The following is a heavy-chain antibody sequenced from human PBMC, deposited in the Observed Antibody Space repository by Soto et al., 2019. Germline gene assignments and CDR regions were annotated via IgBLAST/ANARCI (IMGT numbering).Heavy chain of an antibody. V-gene: IGHV4-31*03. CDR1: GGSISSGGYY. CDR3: ARGVVDPIPFDY. D-gene: IGHD2-21*01. J-gene: IGHJ4*02. CDR2: IYYSGST. Sequence: QVQLQESGPGLVKPSQTLSLTCTVSGGSISSGGYYWSWIRQHPGKGLEWIGYIYYSGSTYYNPSRKSRVTISVDTSKNQFSLKLSSVTAADTAVYYCARGVVDPIPFDYWGQGTLVTVSS.